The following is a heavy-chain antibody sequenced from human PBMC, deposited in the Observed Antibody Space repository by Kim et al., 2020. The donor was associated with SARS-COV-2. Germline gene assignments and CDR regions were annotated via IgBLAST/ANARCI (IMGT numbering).Heavy chain of an antibody. J-gene: IGHJ4*02. D-gene: IGHD2-15*01. CDR1: GYSFTSYW. CDR2: IYPGDSDT. Sequence: GESLKISCKGSGYSFTSYWIGWVRQMPGKGLEWMGIIYPGDSDTRYSPSFQGQVTISADKSISTAYLQWSSLKASDTAMYYCARRGRYCSGGSCYFSVWGQGTLVTVSS. V-gene: IGHV5-51*01. CDR3: ARRGRYCSGGSCYFSV.